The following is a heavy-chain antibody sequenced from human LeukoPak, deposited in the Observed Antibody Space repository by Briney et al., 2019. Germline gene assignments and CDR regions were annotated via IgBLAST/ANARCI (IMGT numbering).Heavy chain of an antibody. CDR3: ARHDAGKWLPYFDY. CDR2: IYYSGST. CDR1: GGSITNCY. D-gene: IGHD6-19*01. V-gene: IGHV4-59*08. J-gene: IGHJ4*02. Sequence: SETLSLTCTVSGGSITNCYWSWIRQAPGKERQWVGSIYYSGSTNYNPSLKSRVTISVDTSKNQFSLTLSPVTAADTAVYYCARHDAGKWLPYFDYWGRGTLVTVAS.